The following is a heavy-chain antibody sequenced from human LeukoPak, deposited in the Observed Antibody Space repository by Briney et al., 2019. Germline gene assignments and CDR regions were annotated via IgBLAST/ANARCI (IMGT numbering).Heavy chain of an antibody. CDR3: AKDLGSVVTPPSLDY. Sequence: GGSLRLSCAASGFTFSSYAMSWVRQAPGKGLEWVSSASGSGGSTYYADSVKGRFTISRDNSKNTLYLQMNSLRAEDTTVYYCAKDLGSVVTPPSLDYWGQGTLVTVSS. CDR1: GFTFSSYA. D-gene: IGHD4-23*01. CDR2: ASGSGGST. J-gene: IGHJ4*02. V-gene: IGHV3-23*01.